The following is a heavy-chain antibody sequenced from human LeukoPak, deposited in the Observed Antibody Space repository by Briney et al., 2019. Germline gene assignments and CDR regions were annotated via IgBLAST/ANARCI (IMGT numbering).Heavy chain of an antibody. CDR1: GGSFSGYY. D-gene: IGHD5-18*01. Sequence: SETLSLTCAVYGGSFSGYYWSWIRQPPGKGLEWIGEINHSGSTNYNPSLKSRVTISVDTSKNQLSLTLSSVTAADTAVYYCASRGRGYSYGTHWGQGTLVTVSS. CDR3: ASRGRGYSYGTH. CDR2: INHSGST. V-gene: IGHV4-34*01. J-gene: IGHJ4*02.